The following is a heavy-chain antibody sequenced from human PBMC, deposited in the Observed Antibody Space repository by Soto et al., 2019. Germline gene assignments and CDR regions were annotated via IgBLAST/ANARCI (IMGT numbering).Heavy chain of an antibody. D-gene: IGHD6-19*01. Sequence: QITLKESGPTLVKPTQTLTLTCTFSGFSLSTSGVGVGWIRQPPGKALEWLALIYWDDDKRYSPSLKSRLTINTDPSEHYVVLTRTNWDPVDTATYYCALCRIAVGGIRFDYWGQGTLVTVSS. V-gene: IGHV2-5*02. CDR1: GFSLSTSGVG. CDR3: ALCRIAVGGIRFDY. J-gene: IGHJ4*02. CDR2: IYWDDDK.